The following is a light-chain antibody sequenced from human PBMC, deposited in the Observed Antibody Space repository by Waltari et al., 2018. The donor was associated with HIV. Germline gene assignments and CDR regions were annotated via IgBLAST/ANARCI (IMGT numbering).Light chain of an antibody. CDR2: GVT. V-gene: IGLV2-14*03. Sequence: TQPASVSGSPGQSVTISCTGGNTDIGAFDLVSWYQQRSGEAPQLIIFGVTSRPSGVSSRFSGFKSGHTASLTISGLHDGDEAYYFCSSYSTLKTILFGGGTKLTV. CDR1: NTDIGAFDL. J-gene: IGLJ3*02. CDR3: SSYSTLKTIL.